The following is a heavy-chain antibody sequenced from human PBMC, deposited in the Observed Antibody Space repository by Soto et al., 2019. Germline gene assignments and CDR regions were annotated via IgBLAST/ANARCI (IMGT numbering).Heavy chain of an antibody. J-gene: IGHJ6*02. CDR3: ARAYYDFWSGYWAYHYYGMDV. V-gene: IGHV3-30-3*01. CDR1: GFTFSSYA. Sequence: QVQLVESGGGVVQPGRSLRLSCAASGFTFSSYAMHWVRQAPGKGLEWVAVISYDGSNKYYADSVKGRFTISRDNSKNTLYMQMNSLRAEDTAVYYCARAYYDFWSGYWAYHYYGMDVWGQGTTVTVSS. D-gene: IGHD3-3*01. CDR2: ISYDGSNK.